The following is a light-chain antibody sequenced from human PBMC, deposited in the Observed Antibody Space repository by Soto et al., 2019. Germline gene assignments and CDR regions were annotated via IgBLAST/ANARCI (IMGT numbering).Light chain of an antibody. Sequence: QSVLTQPASVSGSPGQSITISCTGTSSDVGGYNYVSWYQHHPGKAPKLIIYDVSNRPSGVSIRFSGSKSDNTASLTISGLPPEDEADYHCSSYTTSNTRQTVFGTGTKLTVL. J-gene: IGLJ1*01. CDR1: SSDVGGYNY. CDR2: DVS. V-gene: IGLV2-14*03. CDR3: SSYTTSNTRQTV.